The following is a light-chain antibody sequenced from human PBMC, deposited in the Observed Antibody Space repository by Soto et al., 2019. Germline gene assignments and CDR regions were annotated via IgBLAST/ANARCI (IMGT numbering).Light chain of an antibody. CDR3: QQRNRYPRAVT. V-gene: IGKV1-39*01. CDR1: QGISTY. Sequence: DIWLTQPQSSLPASVGDRLTITCRASQGISTYLNWYQQKPGKAPKPLSYTASTLQSGVPSMFSGSGSETDFTLSISSLHPEDFATYYFQQRNRYPRAVTFGQGTRLEIK. J-gene: IGKJ5*01. CDR2: TAS.